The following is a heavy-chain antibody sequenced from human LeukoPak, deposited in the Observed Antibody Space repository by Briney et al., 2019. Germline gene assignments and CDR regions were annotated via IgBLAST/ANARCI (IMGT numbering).Heavy chain of an antibody. CDR2: INHSGST. V-gene: IGHV4-34*01. CDR1: GGSFSGYY. CDR3: ARGTVTSLAARNGMDV. J-gene: IGHJ6*02. D-gene: IGHD6-6*01. Sequence: SETLSLTCAVYGGSFSGYYWSWIRQPPGKGLEWIGEINHSGSTNYNPSLKSRVTISVDTSKNQFSLKLSSVTAADTAVYYCARGTVTSLAARNGMDVWGQGTTVTVSS.